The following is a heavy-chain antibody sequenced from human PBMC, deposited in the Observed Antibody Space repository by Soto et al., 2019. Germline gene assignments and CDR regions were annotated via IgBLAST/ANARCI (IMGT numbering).Heavy chain of an antibody. J-gene: IGHJ4*02. V-gene: IGHV3-33*01. D-gene: IGHD6-19*01. CDR3: ARDRVVAGIGEVDY. CDR1: GFTFSSYG. CDR2: IWYDGSNK. Sequence: QVQLVESGGGVVQPGRSLRLSCAASGFTFSSYGMHWVRQAPGKGLEWVAVIWYDGSNKYYADSVKGRFTISRDNSKNTLYLQMNSLRAEDTAVYYCARDRVVAGIGEVDYWGQGTLVTVSS.